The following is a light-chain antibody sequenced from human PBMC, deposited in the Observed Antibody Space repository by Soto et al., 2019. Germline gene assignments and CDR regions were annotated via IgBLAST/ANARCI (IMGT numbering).Light chain of an antibody. CDR2: ASS. J-gene: IGKJ1*01. CDR3: QQAYTFPWT. Sequence: DVQLTQSPSSLSASVGDRVTITCRASQRLNNYLHWYQLKPGQAPKFLIFASSSLQSGVPSRFSGSASGTDFTRTIANLQLEDSATYFCQQAYTFPWTGGLGTIVDIK. CDR1: QRLNNY. V-gene: IGKV1-39*01.